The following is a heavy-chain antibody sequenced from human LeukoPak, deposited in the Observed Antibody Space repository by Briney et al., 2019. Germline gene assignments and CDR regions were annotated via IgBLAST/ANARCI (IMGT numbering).Heavy chain of an antibody. D-gene: IGHD6-13*01. Sequence: ASVKVSCKASGYTFTSYDINWVRQATGQGLEWMGWMNPNSGNTGYAQKFQGRVTMTRNTSISTAYMELSSLRSEDTAVYYCARGKPSVFGYSSSWYDYWGQRTLVTVSS. V-gene: IGHV1-8*01. CDR2: MNPNSGNT. CDR1: GYTFTSYD. J-gene: IGHJ4*02. CDR3: ARGKPSVFGYSSSWYDY.